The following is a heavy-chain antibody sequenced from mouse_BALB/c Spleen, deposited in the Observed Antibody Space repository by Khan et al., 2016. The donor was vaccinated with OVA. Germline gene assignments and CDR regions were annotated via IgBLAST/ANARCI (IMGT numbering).Heavy chain of an antibody. V-gene: IGHV1-26*01. CDR3: AIYHGDFDV. CDR2: VNPHNGGT. CDR1: GYSFTGYY. J-gene: IGHJ1*01. Sequence: EVQLQQSGPDLVKPGASVKISCKASGYSFTGYYIHWVKQSHGKSLEWIGRVNPHNGGTSYNQKFKGKAILPVDKSSNTAYMEIRSLTSEDTEFYSCAIYHGDFDVWGAGTTVTVSS.